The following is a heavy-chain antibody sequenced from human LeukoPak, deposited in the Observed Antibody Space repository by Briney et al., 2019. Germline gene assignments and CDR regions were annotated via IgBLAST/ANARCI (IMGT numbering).Heavy chain of an antibody. V-gene: IGHV4-39*01. CDR1: GGSISSSSYY. D-gene: IGHD3-16*02. CDR2: IYYSGST. Sequence: PSETLSLTCTVSGGSISSSSYYWGWIRQPPGKGLEWIGSIYYSGSTYYNPSLKSRVTMSVDTSKNQFSLKLSSVTAADTAVYYCARHLDYDYVWGSYRYQSNIWGQGTMVTVSS. CDR3: ARHLDYDYVWGSYRYQSNI. J-gene: IGHJ3*02.